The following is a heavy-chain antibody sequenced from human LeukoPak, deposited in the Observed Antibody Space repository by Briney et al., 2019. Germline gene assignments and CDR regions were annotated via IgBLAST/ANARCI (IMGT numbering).Heavy chain of an antibody. CDR3: AKARPVGDGEHFDY. CDR1: GFTFSTHV. D-gene: IGHD4-17*01. J-gene: IGHJ4*02. Sequence: GGSLRLSCAASGFTFSTHVMYWVRQAPGKGLEWVSAISGSGGSTYYADSVKGRFTISRDNSKNTLYLQMNSLRAEDTAVYYCAKARPVGDGEHFDYWGQGTLVTVSS. CDR2: ISGSGGST. V-gene: IGHV3-23*01.